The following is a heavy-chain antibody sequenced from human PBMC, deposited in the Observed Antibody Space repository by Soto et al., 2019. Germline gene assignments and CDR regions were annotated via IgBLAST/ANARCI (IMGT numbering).Heavy chain of an antibody. CDR1: GDSVSSNSSA. CDR3: TRAVTTSVEYFQY. CDR2: TYYRSKWYN. Sequence: SQTLSLTFAISGDSVSSNSSAWNCISQSPSRGLEWLGRTYYRSKWYNDYAVSVKSRITISPDTSKNQFSLHLNSVTPEDTAVYYCTRAVTTSVEYFQYWGQGTLVTVSS. J-gene: IGHJ1*01. V-gene: IGHV6-1*01. D-gene: IGHD4-17*01.